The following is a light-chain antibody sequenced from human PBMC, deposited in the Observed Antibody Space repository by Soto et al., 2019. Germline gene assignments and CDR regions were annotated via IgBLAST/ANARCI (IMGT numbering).Light chain of an antibody. CDR3: QSYDSSLSGSRV. CDR1: SSNIGAGYD. J-gene: IGLJ2*01. Sequence: QSALTQPPSVSGAPGQRVTISYTGSSSNIGAGYDVHWYQQLPGTAPKLLIYGNSNRPSGVPDRFSGSKSGTSASLAITGLQAEDEADYYCQSYDSSLSGSRVFGGGTKVTVL. V-gene: IGLV1-40*01. CDR2: GNS.